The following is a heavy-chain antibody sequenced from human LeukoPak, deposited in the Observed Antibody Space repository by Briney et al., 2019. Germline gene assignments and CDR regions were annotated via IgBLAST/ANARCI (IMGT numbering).Heavy chain of an antibody. CDR2: ISGSDDST. CDR3: AKDLYGGYNFDC. V-gene: IGHV3-23*01. Sequence: SGGSLRLSCAASGFTFTNYAMTWVRQAPGKGLEWISTISGSDDSTYYADSVKGRFTISRDNSKNTLYLQMNSLRAEDTAVYYCAKDLYGGYNFDCWGQGTLVTVSS. D-gene: IGHD4-23*01. J-gene: IGHJ4*02. CDR1: GFTFTNYA.